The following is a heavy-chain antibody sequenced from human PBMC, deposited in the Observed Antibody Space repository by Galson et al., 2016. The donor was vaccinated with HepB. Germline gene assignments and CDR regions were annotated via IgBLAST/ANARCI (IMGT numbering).Heavy chain of an antibody. CDR2: INWNTGSI. CDR3: AKGSSGWLGGDFDY. Sequence: SLRLSCAASGFTFDDYAMHWVRPAPGKGLEWVSGINWNTGSIGYADSVKGRFSISRDNAKKSLYLQMNSLRAEDTALYYCAKGSSGWLGGDFDYWGQGSLVTVSS. J-gene: IGHJ4*02. CDR1: GFTFDDYA. D-gene: IGHD6-19*01. V-gene: IGHV3-9*01.